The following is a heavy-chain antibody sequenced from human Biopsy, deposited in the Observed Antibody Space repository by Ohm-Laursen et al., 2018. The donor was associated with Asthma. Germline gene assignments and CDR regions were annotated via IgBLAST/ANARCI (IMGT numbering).Heavy chain of an antibody. CDR1: GFTVSRDH. CDR2: ISWNSGNI. V-gene: IGHV3-9*01. Sequence: SLRLSCAASGFTVSRDHMFWVRQAPGKGLEWVSSISWNSGNIDYAVSVKGRFTISRDNAKNSLHLQMQSLRPEDTAFYYCAKSADYYDSTDYLDFWGRGTLITVSS. J-gene: IGHJ4*01. CDR3: AKSADYYDSTDYLDF. D-gene: IGHD3-22*01.